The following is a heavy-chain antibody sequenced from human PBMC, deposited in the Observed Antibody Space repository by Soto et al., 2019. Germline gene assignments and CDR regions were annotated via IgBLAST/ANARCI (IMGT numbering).Heavy chain of an antibody. J-gene: IGHJ4*02. V-gene: IGHV1-18*01. CDR2: ISAYNGNT. CDR3: ARAEGVGFGVVIIPGYYFDY. Sequence: QVQLVQSGAEVKKPGASVKVSCKASGYTFTSYGISWVRQAPGQGLEWMGWISAYNGNTNYAQKLQGRVTMTTDTSTSTAYMELRSLRSGAPAVYLCARAEGVGFGVVIIPGYYFDYWGQGTLVTVSS. CDR1: GYTFTSYG. D-gene: IGHD3-3*01.